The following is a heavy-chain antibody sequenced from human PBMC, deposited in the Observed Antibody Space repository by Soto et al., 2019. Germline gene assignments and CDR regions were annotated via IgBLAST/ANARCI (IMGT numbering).Heavy chain of an antibody. D-gene: IGHD6-6*01. V-gene: IGHV4-34*01. J-gene: IGHJ6*02. CDR1: GGSFSGYY. Sequence: QVQLQQWGAGLLKPSETLSLTCAVYGGSFSGYYWSWIRQPPGKGLEWIGEINHSGSTNYNPSLKSRVTISVDTSKSQFSLKLSSVTAAGTAVYYCARGSSHHYYYYYGMDVWGQGTTVTVSS. CDR2: INHSGST. CDR3: ARGSSHHYYYYYGMDV.